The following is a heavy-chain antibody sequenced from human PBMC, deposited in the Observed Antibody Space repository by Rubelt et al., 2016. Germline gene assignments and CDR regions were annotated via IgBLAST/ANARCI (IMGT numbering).Heavy chain of an antibody. CDR2: INHSGST. J-gene: IGHJ3*02. Sequence: QVQLQQWGAGLLKPSETLSLTCAVYGGSFSGYYWSWIRQPPGKGLEWIGEINHSGSTNYNPSLKSRVTISVDTSKNQFSLKLSSVTAADTAVYYCASVLGYCSSTSCYSSDAFDIWGQGTMVTVSS. D-gene: IGHD2-2*02. CDR3: ASVLGYCSSTSCYSSDAFDI. CDR1: GGSFSGYY. V-gene: IGHV4-34*01.